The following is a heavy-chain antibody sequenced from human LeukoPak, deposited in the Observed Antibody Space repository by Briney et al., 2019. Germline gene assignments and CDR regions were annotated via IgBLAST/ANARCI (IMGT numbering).Heavy chain of an antibody. CDR2: ISYDGSNK. CDR3: TTGSATYYDY. J-gene: IGHJ4*02. Sequence: GGSLRLSCAASGFTFSSYAMHWVRQAPGKGLEWVAVISYDGSNKYYADSVKGRFTISRDNSKSTLYIQMNSLRAEDTAVYYCTTGSATYYDYWGPGTLVTVSS. D-gene: IGHD1-1*01. V-gene: IGHV3-30*14. CDR1: GFTFSSYA.